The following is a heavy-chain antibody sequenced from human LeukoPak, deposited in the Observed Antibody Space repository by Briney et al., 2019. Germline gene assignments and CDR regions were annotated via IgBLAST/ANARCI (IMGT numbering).Heavy chain of an antibody. V-gene: IGHV3-20*04. CDR3: ARVDSSSWAS. CDR1: GFTFDDYG. CDR2: INWNGGST. J-gene: IGHJ4*02. Sequence: GGSLRRSCAASGFTFDDYGMSWVRQAPGKGLEWVSGINWNGGSTGYADSVKGRLTISRDNAKNSLYLQMNSLRAEDTALYYCARVDSSSWASWGQGTLVTVSS. D-gene: IGHD6-13*01.